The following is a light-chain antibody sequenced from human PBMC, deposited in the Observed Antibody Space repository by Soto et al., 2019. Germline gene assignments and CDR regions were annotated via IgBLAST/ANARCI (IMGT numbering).Light chain of an antibody. J-gene: IGLJ1*01. CDR1: SDNVGYFDF. V-gene: IGLV2-14*01. CDR3: SSYATTNRRV. Sequence: QSVLTQPASVSGSPGQSFTISCTGASDNVGYFDFVSWYRQHPGKAPKLLIYEVRKRPSGVSDRFSGSKSGNTASLTISGLQAEDEGDYYCSSYATTNRRVFGTGTKVTVL. CDR2: EVR.